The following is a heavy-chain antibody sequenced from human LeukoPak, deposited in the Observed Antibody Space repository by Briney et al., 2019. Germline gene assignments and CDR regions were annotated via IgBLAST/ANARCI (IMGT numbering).Heavy chain of an antibody. V-gene: IGHV3-11*01. CDR1: GFTFSDYY. J-gene: IGHJ4*02. CDR2: ISPSDNGI. Sequence: GGSLRLSCAASGFTFSDYYMSWIRQAPGKGLEWVSYISPSDNGIYYADSVEGRFTISRDNAKNSLYLQMNSLRAEDTALYYCARDHQGYYDSSGYLYWGQGTLVTVSS. CDR3: ARDHQGYYDSSGYLY. D-gene: IGHD3-22*01.